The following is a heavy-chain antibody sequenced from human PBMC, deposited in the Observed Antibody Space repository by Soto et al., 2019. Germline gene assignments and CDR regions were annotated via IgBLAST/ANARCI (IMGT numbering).Heavy chain of an antibody. D-gene: IGHD1-26*01. CDR1: GFTFSSYG. J-gene: IGHJ3*02. CDR2: ISYDGSNK. Sequence: QVQLVESGGGVVQPGRSLRLSCAASGFTFSSYGMHWVRQAPGKGLEWVAVISYDGSNKYYADSVKGRFTISRDNSKNTMYLHMKSLRAEGTAVYYCAKGVGATSFRVAFDIWSQGTMVTVSS. CDR3: AKGVGATSFRVAFDI. V-gene: IGHV3-30*18.